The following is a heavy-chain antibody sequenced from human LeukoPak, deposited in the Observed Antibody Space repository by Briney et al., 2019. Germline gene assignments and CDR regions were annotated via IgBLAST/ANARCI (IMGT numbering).Heavy chain of an antibody. D-gene: IGHD1-26*01. CDR1: GFTFSRYA. Sequence: GRSLRLSCVASGFTFSRYAMSWVRQAPGKGLEWVSSISSSSSYIYYADSVKGRFTIPRDNPKNSLYLQMNSLRAEEMAVYYCARGRFAVGAGCYFDYWGQGTLVTVSS. V-gene: IGHV3-21*01. CDR2: ISSSSSYI. CDR3: ARGRFAVGAGCYFDY. J-gene: IGHJ4*02.